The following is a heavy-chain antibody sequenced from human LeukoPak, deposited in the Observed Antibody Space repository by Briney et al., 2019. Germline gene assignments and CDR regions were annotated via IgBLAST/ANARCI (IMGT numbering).Heavy chain of an antibody. D-gene: IGHD6-13*01. CDR2: ISSTSIYT. V-gene: IGHV3-21*01. Sequence: GGSLRLSCAASGFTFSIYSMSWVCQAPGKGLEWVSSISSTSIYTYYADSVRGRFTISRDNAEKSLYLQINSLGVEDTAVYSCARVAAGAEAHTLHYHYMDVWGKGTTVTVSS. CDR3: ARVAAGAEAHTLHYHYMDV. J-gene: IGHJ6*03. CDR1: GFTFSIYS.